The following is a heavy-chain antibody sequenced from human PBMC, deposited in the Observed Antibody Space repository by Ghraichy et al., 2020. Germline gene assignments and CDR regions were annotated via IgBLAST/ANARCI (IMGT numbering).Heavy chain of an antibody. CDR3: ARERRCSSTSCYYLDY. V-gene: IGHV4-34*01. D-gene: IGHD2-2*01. Sequence: SETLSLTCAVYGGSFSGYYWSWIRQPPGKGLEWIGEINHSGSTNYNPSLKSRVTISVDTSKNQFSLKLSSVTAADTAVYYCARERRCSSTSCYYLDYWGQGTLVTVSS. CDR2: INHSGST. CDR1: GGSFSGYY. J-gene: IGHJ4*02.